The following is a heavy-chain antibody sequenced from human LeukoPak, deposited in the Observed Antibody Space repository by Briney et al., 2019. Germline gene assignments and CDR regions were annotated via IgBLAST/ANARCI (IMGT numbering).Heavy chain of an antibody. CDR1: GDSFKNYY. CDR2: INHGGLT. Sequence: PSETLSLTCAVYGDSFKNYYWTWIRQSPEKGLEWIGEINHGGLTSYNPSLESRLTLLVDTSKNQFSLNLRSVTAADTAVYFCARRDRYYYGSGSYHWFDPWGQGTLVTVSS. CDR3: ARRDRYYYGSGSYHWFDP. J-gene: IGHJ5*02. D-gene: IGHD3-10*01. V-gene: IGHV4-34*01.